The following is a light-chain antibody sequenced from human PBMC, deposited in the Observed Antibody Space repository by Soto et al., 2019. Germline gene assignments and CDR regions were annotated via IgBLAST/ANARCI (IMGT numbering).Light chain of an antibody. CDR1: SSDIGGYNY. CDR2: EVS. J-gene: IGLJ1*01. CDR3: SSYTGSSTLYV. Sequence: QSALTQPASVSLSPGQSITISCTGTSSDIGGYNYVSLYQQHPGKVPKLMIFEVSNRPSGVSYRFSGSKSGNTASLTISGLQAEDEADYYCSSYTGSSTLYVFGTGTKVTVL. V-gene: IGLV2-14*01.